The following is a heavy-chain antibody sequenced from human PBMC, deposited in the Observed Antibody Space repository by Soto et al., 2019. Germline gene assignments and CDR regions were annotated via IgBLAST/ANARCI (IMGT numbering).Heavy chain of an antibody. CDR1: GYTFTGSY. CDR2: MNVNTGGT. D-gene: IGHD2-21*01. Sequence: GASVKVSCKASGYTFTGSYLHWVRQAPGQRLEWMGWMNVNTGGTNSPQKFQDRVTMTRDTSISTAFIQLNGLTSDDTAVYFCARKCGDRCTEDTDALDLWGQVKMVTVSS. V-gene: IGHV1-2*02. J-gene: IGHJ3*01. CDR3: ARKCGDRCTEDTDALDL.